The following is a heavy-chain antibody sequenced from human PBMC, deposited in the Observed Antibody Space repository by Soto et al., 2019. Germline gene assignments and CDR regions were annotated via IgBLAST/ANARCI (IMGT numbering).Heavy chain of an antibody. CDR2: IYSGYSDA. D-gene: IGHD5-12*01. V-gene: IGHV5-51*01. J-gene: IGHJ5*02. CDR3: ARAYSGYPADERVWFDP. CDR1: GYSFTSYW. Sequence: ESLKISRQGSGYSFTSYWIVWVRQMPGKGLEGLGSIYSGYSDASNCPSPQGKVSISADKSISTAYLPWSSLKASATAMYYYARAYSGYPADERVWFDPWGQGTMVTVYS.